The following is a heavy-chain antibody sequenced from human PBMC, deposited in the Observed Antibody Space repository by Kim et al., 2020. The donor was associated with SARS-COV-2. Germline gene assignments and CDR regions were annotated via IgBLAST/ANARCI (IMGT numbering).Heavy chain of an antibody. CDR1: GYSFTSYW. CDR2: IYPGDSDT. J-gene: IGHJ6*02. Sequence: GESLKISCKGSGYSFTSYWIGWVRQMPGKGLEWMGIIYPGDSDTRYSPSFQGQVTISADKSISTAYLQWSSLKASDTAMYYCARRSHYYGSGSYYYYYGMGVWGQGPTVTVSS. CDR3: ARRSHYYGSGSYYYYYGMGV. D-gene: IGHD3-10*01. V-gene: IGHV5-51*01.